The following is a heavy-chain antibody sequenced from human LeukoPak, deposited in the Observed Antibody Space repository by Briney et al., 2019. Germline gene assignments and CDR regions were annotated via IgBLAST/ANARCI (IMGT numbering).Heavy chain of an antibody. V-gene: IGHV4-34*01. Sequence: AETLSLTCAVYGGSFSGYYWSWIRQPPGKWLEWIGEINRSGSNNYNPYLKIRVTISVDTSKNQFSLKLSSVTAADTAVYYCARGHYGSGRSWFDPWGQGTLVTVSS. CDR1: GGSFSGYY. CDR3: ARGHYGSGRSWFDP. D-gene: IGHD3-10*01. CDR2: INRSGSN. J-gene: IGHJ5*02.